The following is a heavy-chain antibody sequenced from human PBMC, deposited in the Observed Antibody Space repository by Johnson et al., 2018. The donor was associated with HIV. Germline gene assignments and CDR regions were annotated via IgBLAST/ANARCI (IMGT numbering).Heavy chain of an antibody. D-gene: IGHD3-22*01. CDR3: ARVLSIYYYDSSGLDAFDI. CDR1: GFRFSRHW. Sequence: EVQLMESGGGLVQPGGSRRLSCAASGFRFSRHWMSWVRQAPGKGLEWVAYIKQDGSEKYYVDSVKGRFTFSRDNAKNSLFLHMNRLRVEDTAVYYCARVLSIYYYDSSGLDAFDIGGQGTMVTVSS. V-gene: IGHV3-7*01. J-gene: IGHJ3*02. CDR2: IKQDGSEK.